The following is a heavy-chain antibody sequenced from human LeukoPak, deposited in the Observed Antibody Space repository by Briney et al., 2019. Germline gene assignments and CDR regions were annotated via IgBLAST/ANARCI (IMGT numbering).Heavy chain of an antibody. D-gene: IGHD4-17*01. CDR3: ARDPNGDYIGAFDM. Sequence: GGSLRLSCTASGFTFSAYAMMWVRQAPGKGPEGVSAIRGGGGSAFYADSVKGRSTISRDNSKYTLFLQMNSLRAEDTAVYYCARDPNGDYIGAFDMWGPGTMVTVSS. CDR1: GFTFSAYA. J-gene: IGHJ3*02. V-gene: IGHV3-23*01. CDR2: IRGGGGSA.